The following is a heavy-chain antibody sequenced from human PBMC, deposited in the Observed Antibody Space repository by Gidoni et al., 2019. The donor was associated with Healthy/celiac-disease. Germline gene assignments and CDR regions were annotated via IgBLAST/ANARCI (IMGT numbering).Heavy chain of an antibody. D-gene: IGHD3-22*01. CDR3: ARGYYDSSGYQNFDY. V-gene: IGHV1-2*02. CDR1: GYPFTGYY. Sequence: QVQLVQSGAEVKKPGASVKVSCKASGYPFTGYYMHWVRQAPGQGLEWMGWINPNSGGTNYAQKFQGRVTMTRDTSISTAYMELSRLRSDDTAVYYCARGYYDSSGYQNFDYWGQGTLVTVSS. CDR2: INPNSGGT. J-gene: IGHJ4*02.